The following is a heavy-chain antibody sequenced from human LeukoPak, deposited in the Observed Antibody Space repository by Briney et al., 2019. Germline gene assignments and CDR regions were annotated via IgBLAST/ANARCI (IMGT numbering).Heavy chain of an antibody. J-gene: IGHJ4*02. Sequence: PLETLSLTCTVSGGSISSSSYYWGWIRQPPGKGLEWIGEINHSGSTNYNPSLKSRVTISVDTSKNQFSLKLSSVTAADTAVYYCARGKTPLEQLGLYFDYWGQGTLVTVSS. D-gene: IGHD6-6*01. V-gene: IGHV4-39*07. CDR1: GGSISSSSYY. CDR2: INHSGST. CDR3: ARGKTPLEQLGLYFDY.